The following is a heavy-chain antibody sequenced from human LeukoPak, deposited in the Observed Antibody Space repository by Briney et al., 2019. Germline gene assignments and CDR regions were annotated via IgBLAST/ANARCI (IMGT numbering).Heavy chain of an antibody. V-gene: IGHV1-18*01. CDR1: DYTFSNYG. D-gene: IGHD3-3*01. CDR3: AGDLDFWSGYSDY. J-gene: IGHJ4*02. Sequence: GASVKVSCKASDYTFSNYGISWVRQAPGQGLEWMGWINTYNGNTNYAQRLQGRVTMTIDTSTSTAYMELRRLRSDDTAMYYCAGDLDFWSGYSDYWGQGTLVTVSS. CDR2: INTYNGNT.